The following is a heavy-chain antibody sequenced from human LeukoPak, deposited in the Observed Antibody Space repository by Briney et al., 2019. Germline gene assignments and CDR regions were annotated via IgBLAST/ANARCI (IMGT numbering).Heavy chain of an antibody. CDR1: GDSVSGYY. Sequence: SETLSLTCTVSGDSVSGYYGSWIRQPPGKGLEWIGYFYTSANTNYNPSLKGRVTMSVDTSKNQFSLKLSSVTAADTAVYYCARGLRDEERHYGYYYMDVWGKGPRSPSP. J-gene: IGHJ6*03. CDR3: ARGLRDEERHYGYYYMDV. V-gene: IGHV4-4*09. CDR2: FYTSANT. D-gene: IGHD3-22*01.